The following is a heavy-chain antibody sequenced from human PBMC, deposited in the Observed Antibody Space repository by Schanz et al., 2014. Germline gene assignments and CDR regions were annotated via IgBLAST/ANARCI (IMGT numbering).Heavy chain of an antibody. V-gene: IGHV3-11*06. CDR2: ITNSGTYT. J-gene: IGHJ4*02. CDR3: AKVFHPYYGGNSFDN. D-gene: IGHD4-17*01. CDR1: GFIFNDYY. Sequence: QVQLVESGGGLVKPGGSLRLSCAASGFIFNDYYMNWIRQAPGKGLEWVSYITNSGTYTNYADSVKGRFTISRDNAKNTLYLQMNSLRGDDTAVYYCAKVFHPYYGGNSFDNWGQGTLVTVSS.